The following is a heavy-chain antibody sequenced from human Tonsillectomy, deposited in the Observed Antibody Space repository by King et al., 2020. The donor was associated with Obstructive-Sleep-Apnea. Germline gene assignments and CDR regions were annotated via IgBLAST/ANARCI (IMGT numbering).Heavy chain of an antibody. J-gene: IGHJ4*02. V-gene: IGHV4-4*02. Sequence: QLQESGPGLVKPSGTLSLTCAVSGGSVSSGYWWTWVRQAPGKGLEWVGEIDHSGSTNYSPSLKSRVTISIDKSKNEFSLELSSVTAAVTAVYYCASRSDSGPYWGQGTLVTVSS. CDR2: IDHSGST. CDR1: GGSVSSGYW. CDR3: ASRSDSGPY. D-gene: IGHD3-10*01.